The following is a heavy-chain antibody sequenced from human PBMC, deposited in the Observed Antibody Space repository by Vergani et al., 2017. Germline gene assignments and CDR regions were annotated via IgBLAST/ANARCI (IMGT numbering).Heavy chain of an antibody. V-gene: IGHV4-61*02. D-gene: IGHD3-3*01. CDR1: GGSINSNNYY. J-gene: IGHJ6*02. CDR2: IYANGGS. Sequence: QVQLQESGPGLVKPSQTLSLTCTVSGGSINSNNYYWSWIRQPARKGLEWIGRIYANGGSNYNPSLKSRVTISVDTSKHQFSLKLSSVTAADTAVYYCARSRAFVFWSGYFNYYYGMDVWGQGTTVTVSS. CDR3: ARSRAFVFWSGYFNYYYGMDV.